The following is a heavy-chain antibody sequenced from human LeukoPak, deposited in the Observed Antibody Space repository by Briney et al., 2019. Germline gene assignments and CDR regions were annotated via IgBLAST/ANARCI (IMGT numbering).Heavy chain of an antibody. CDR3: ARDQGGDY. Sequence: GGSLRLSCAASGFTFSSYAMHWVRQAPGKGPEWVAVISYDGSNKYYADSVKGRFTISRDNSKNTLYLQMNSLRAEDTAVYYCARDQGGDYWGQGTLVTVSS. D-gene: IGHD3-16*01. V-gene: IGHV3-30-3*01. CDR2: ISYDGSNK. CDR1: GFTFSSYA. J-gene: IGHJ4*02.